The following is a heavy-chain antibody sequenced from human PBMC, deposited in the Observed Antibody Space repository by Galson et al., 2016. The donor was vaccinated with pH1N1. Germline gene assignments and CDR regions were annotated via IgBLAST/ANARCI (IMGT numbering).Heavy chain of an antibody. CDR3: ARAGRLLGPYHYHAMDV. V-gene: IGHV3-23*01. D-gene: IGHD6-25*01. CDR2: ISGSGGST. J-gene: IGHJ6*02. Sequence: SLRLSCAASGFIFNSYAMSWVRQAPGKGLEWVSIISGSGGSTKYADSVKGRPTISRDNPKNTLYLQLTSLSAEDTAIYYCARAGRLLGPYHYHAMDVWGQGTTVTVSS. CDR1: GFIFNSYA.